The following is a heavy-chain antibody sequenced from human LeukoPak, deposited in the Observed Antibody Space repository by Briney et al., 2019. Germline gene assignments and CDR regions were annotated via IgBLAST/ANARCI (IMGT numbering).Heavy chain of an antibody. D-gene: IGHD3-3*01. CDR3: ASRITIFGVARDPKKLGYMDV. J-gene: IGHJ6*03. CDR2: IYYSGST. Sequence: SETLSLTCTVSGGSISSSSYYWGWIRQPPGKGLEGIGSIYYSGSTYYNPSLKSRVTISVDTSKNQFSLKLSSVTAADTAVYYCASRITIFGVARDPKKLGYMDVWGKGTTVTVSS. V-gene: IGHV4-39*07. CDR1: GGSISSSSYY.